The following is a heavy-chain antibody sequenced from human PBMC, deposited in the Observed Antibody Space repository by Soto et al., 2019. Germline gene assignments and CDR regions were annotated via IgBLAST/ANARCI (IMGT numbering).Heavy chain of an antibody. D-gene: IGHD6-13*01. CDR1: GFAFHTYD. Sequence: EVHLLESGGGLVQPGGSLTLSCAGSGFAFHTYDMTWVRQAPGKGLEWVSMISNRGSPYYSGSVRGRFTISRDNSNSILHLQMNSLRAEDTAIYFCAKHWGTPAPDDYWGQGTLVTVSS. CDR2: ISNRGSP. J-gene: IGHJ4*02. CDR3: AKHWGTPAPDDY. V-gene: IGHV3-23*01.